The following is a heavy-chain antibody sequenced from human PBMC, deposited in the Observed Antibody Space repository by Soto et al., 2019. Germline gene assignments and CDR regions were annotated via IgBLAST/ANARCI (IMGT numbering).Heavy chain of an antibody. Sequence: EVQVVESGGGLIQPGGSLRLSCEVSGFSVTANYMSWVRQAPGKGLEWVSVIYSGGSTYYIDSVKGRFSISRDISKHTLYLQMNSLSAEDTAVYYCHGYGYWGQGTLVTVSS. J-gene: IGHJ4*02. CDR1: GFSVTANY. CDR3: HGYGY. D-gene: IGHD5-12*01. CDR2: IYSGGST. V-gene: IGHV3-53*01.